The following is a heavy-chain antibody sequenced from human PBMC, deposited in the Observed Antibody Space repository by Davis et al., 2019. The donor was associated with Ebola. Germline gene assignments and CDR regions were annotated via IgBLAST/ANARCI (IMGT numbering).Heavy chain of an antibody. V-gene: IGHV4-4*02. CDR2: IYHSGST. D-gene: IGHD6-19*01. CDR1: GGSIRSSNW. J-gene: IGHJ5*02. CDR3: ARAEAWLVPAWFDP. Sequence: SETLSLTCAVSGGSIRSSNWWSWVRQPPGKGLEWIGEIYHSGSTNYNPSLKSRVTISVDKSKNQFSLKLSSVTAADTAVYYCARAEAWLVPAWFDPWGQGTLVTVSS.